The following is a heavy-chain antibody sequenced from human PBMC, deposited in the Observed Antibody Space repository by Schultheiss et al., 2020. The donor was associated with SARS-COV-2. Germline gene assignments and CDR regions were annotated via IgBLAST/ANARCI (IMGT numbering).Heavy chain of an antibody. Sequence: SETLSLTCAVSGGSISSYYWSWIRQPAGKGLEWIGSIYYSGSTYYNPSLKSRVTISVDTSKNQFSLKLSSVTAADTAVYYCARPAWGGRGYRPGYFDYWGQGTLVTVSS. J-gene: IGHJ4*02. CDR3: ARPAWGGRGYRPGYFDY. CDR1: GGSISSYY. D-gene: IGHD6-25*01. CDR2: IYYSGST. V-gene: IGHV4-59*05.